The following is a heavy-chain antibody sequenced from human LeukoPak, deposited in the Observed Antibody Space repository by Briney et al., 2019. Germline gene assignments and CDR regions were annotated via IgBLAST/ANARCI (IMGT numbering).Heavy chain of an antibody. CDR1: GGSISSSSYY. Sequence: SETLSLTCTVSGGSISSSSYYWGWIRQPPGKGLEWIGSIYYSGSTYYNPSLKSRVTISVDTSKNQFSLKLSSVTAADTAVYYCARQSSYGDRLLPDAFDIWGQGTMVTVSS. D-gene: IGHD4-17*01. CDR3: ARQSSYGDRLLPDAFDI. J-gene: IGHJ3*02. CDR2: IYYSGST. V-gene: IGHV4-39*01.